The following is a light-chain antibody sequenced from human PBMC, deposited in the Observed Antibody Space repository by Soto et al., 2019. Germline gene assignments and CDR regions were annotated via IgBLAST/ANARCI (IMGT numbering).Light chain of an antibody. Sequence: EIVLTQSPATLSLSPRGRDTLSCSASQSVSSSYLAWYQQKPGQAPRLLIYGASSRATGIPDRFSGSGSGTDFTLTISRLEPEDFAVYYCQQYGSSPTFGGGTKVDIK. V-gene: IGKV3-20*01. CDR3: QQYGSSPT. CDR2: GAS. J-gene: IGKJ4*01. CDR1: QSVSSSY.